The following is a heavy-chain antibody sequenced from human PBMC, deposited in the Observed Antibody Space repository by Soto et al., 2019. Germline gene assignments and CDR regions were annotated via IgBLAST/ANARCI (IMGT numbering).Heavy chain of an antibody. CDR2: IDPRGSPI. CDR3: ARHRRASFEDY. V-gene: IGHV3-48*01. D-gene: IGHD3-9*01. J-gene: IGHJ4*02. Sequence: GGSLRLSCAASGFTFSQYGMSWVRQAPGRGLEWLSYIDPRGSPIYYADSVEGRFTISRDNAGNSLYLQMNSLRAEDTAVYYCARHRRASFEDYWGQGALVTVSS. CDR1: GFTFSQYG.